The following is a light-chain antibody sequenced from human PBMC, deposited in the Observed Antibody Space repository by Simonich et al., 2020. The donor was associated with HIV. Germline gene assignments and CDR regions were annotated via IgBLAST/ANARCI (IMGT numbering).Light chain of an antibody. Sequence: DIQMTQSPSSLSASVGDRVTITCHASQAIRNYLNWYQQKPGKAPKLLIYAASSLQSGVPSRFSGSGSGTDFTLTISSLQPEDFATYYCQQSYSTPITFGQGTRLEI. V-gene: IGKV1-39*01. CDR2: AAS. CDR3: QQSYSTPIT. J-gene: IGKJ5*01. CDR1: QAIRNY.